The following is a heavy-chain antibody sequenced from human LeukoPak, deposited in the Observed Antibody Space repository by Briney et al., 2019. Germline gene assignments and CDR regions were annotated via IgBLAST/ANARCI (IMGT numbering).Heavy chain of an antibody. CDR2: MNPNSGNT. J-gene: IGHJ4*02. CDR3: ARGGSSGWYFDY. V-gene: IGHV1-8*01. Sequence: ASVKVSCKASGYTITSYDINWVRQATGQGLEWMGWMNPNSGNTGYAQKFQGRVAMTRNTSISTAYMELSSLRSEDTAVYYCARGGSSGWYFDYWGQGTLVTVSS. CDR1: GYTITSYD. D-gene: IGHD6-19*01.